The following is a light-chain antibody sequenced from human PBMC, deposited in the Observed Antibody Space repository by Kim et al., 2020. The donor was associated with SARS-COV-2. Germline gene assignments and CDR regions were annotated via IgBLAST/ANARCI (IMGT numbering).Light chain of an antibody. V-gene: IGLV10-54*01. J-gene: IGLJ3*02. Sequence: RQTATTTCTRNSNNVGNQGAAWLQQHQGHPPKFLSYRDNYRPSGVSERFSASRSGNTASLTITGLQPEDEADYYCSAWDTSLNVWVFGGGTQLTVL. CDR2: RDN. CDR1: SNNVGNQG. CDR3: SAWDTSLNVWV.